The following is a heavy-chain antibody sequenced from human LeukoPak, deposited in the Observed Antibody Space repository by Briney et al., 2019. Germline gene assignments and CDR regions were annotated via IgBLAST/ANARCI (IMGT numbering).Heavy chain of an antibody. J-gene: IGHJ5*02. Sequence: PGGSLRLSCAASGFTFSSYAMSWVRQAPGKGLEWVSAISGSGGSTYYADSVKGRFTISRDNSKNTLYLQMNSLRAEDTAVYYCAKDPKFLEWLLYRGWFDPWGQGTLVTVSS. CDR2: ISGSGGST. V-gene: IGHV3-23*01. CDR1: GFTFSSYA. CDR3: AKDPKFLEWLLYRGWFDP. D-gene: IGHD3-3*01.